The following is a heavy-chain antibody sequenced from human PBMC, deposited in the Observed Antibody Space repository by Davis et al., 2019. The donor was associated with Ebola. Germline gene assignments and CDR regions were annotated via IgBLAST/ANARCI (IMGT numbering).Heavy chain of an antibody. J-gene: IGHJ4*02. CDR1: GCIFNNYY. D-gene: IGHD2-15*01. CDR2: INSNSDYI. Sequence: GESLKISCAAAGCIFNNYYMSWVRQAPGKGLEWLAYINSNSDYIKYEESLRGRFTVSRDNAKRSVFLQMNSLTAEDTAVYYCVRGTGGSELYWGQGTPVTVSS. CDR3: VRGTGGSELY. V-gene: IGHV3-11*06.